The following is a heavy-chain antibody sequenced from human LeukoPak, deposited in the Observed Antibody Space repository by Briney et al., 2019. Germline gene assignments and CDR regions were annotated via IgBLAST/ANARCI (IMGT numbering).Heavy chain of an antibody. J-gene: IGHJ5*02. V-gene: IGHV4-59*08. CDR1: GGSISSYY. Sequence: SETLSLTCTVSGGSISSYYWSWIRQPPGKGLEWIGYIYYSGSTNYNPSLKSRVTISVDTSNNQFSLKLSSVSAADTAVYYCARAYSSSWYWNWFAPWGQGTLVTVSS. D-gene: IGHD6-13*01. CDR3: ARAYSSSWYWNWFAP. CDR2: IYYSGST.